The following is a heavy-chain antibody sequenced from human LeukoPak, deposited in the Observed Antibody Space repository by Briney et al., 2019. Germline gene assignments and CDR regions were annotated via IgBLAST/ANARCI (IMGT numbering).Heavy chain of an antibody. V-gene: IGHV4-34*01. Sequence: PSETLSLTCAVYGGSFSGYYWSWIRQPPGKGLEWIGEINHSGSTNYNPSLKSRVTISVDTSKNQFSLKLSSVTAADTAVYYCARRRYSSSWYEGKYNWFDPWGQGTLVTVSS. CDR1: GGSFSGYY. CDR2: INHSGST. D-gene: IGHD6-13*01. CDR3: ARRRYSSSWYEGKYNWFDP. J-gene: IGHJ5*02.